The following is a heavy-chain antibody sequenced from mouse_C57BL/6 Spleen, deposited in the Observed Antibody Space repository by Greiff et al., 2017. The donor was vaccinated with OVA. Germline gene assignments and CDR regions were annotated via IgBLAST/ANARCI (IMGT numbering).Heavy chain of an antibody. D-gene: IGHD2-4*01. J-gene: IGHJ4*01. CDR2: IYPGSGST. CDR1: GYTFTSYW. V-gene: IGHV1-55*01. CDR3: ARNDYDEEGYAMDD. Sequence: QVQLQQPGAELVKPGASVKMSCKASGYTFTSYWITWVKQRPGQGLEWIGDIYPGSGSTNYNEKFTSKATLTVDTSSSAAYMQLSSLTSEDSAVYDCARNDYDEEGYAMDDWGQGTSVTVSS.